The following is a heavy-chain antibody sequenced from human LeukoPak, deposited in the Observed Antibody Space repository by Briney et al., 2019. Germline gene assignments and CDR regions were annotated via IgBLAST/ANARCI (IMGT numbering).Heavy chain of an antibody. J-gene: IGHJ4*02. CDR1: GYTFTGYY. V-gene: IGHV1-2*02. CDR2: INPNSGVT. CDR3: AKVAPGPFHY. Sequence: ASVKVSCKASGYTFTGYYIHGVRQAPGQGLEWVGWINPNSGVTNYAQRFQGRVTMTRDTSITTAYMELSRLTSDDTAVYYCAKVAPGPFHYWGQGTLVTVSS.